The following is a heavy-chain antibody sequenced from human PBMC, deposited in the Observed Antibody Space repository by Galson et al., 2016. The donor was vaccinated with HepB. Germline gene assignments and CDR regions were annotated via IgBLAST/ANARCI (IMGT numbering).Heavy chain of an antibody. J-gene: IGHJ4*02. CDR1: GGSISSGNW. V-gene: IGHV4-4*02. Sequence: TLSLTCAVSGGSISSGNWWSWVRQPPGKGLEWIGEIYHSGTANYNPSLESRGTMPLDKSKNQISLKVTSVTAADTAVYYCARHVGVPGTRGFDYWGQGTLVTVSS. CDR2: IYHSGTA. CDR3: ARHVGVPGTRGFDY. D-gene: IGHD2-2*01.